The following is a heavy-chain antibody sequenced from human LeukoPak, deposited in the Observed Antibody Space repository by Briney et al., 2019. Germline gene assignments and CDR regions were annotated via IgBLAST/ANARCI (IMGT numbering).Heavy chain of an antibody. D-gene: IGHD3-10*01. CDR3: ARGVLLWFGELSIDAFDI. CDR2: INPNSGNT. V-gene: IGHV1-8*01. CDR1: GYTFTSYY. J-gene: IGHJ3*02. Sequence: ASVKVSCKASGYTFTSYYMHWVRQAPGQGLEWMGLINPNSGNTGYAQKFQGRVTMTRNTSIGTAYMELSSLRSEDTAVYYCARGVLLWFGELSIDAFDIWGQGTMVTVSS.